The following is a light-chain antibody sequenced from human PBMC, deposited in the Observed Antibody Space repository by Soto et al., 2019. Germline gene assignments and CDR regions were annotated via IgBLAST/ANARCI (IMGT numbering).Light chain of an antibody. CDR2: GNS. J-gene: IGLJ2*01. CDR3: QSYDSSLVGV. CDR1: SSNIGAGYD. Sequence: QSVLTQPPSVSGAPGQRVTISCTGRSSNIGAGYDVHWYQQLPGTAPKLLIYGNSNRPSGVPDRFSGSKSGTSASLAITGLQAEDEADYYCQSYDSSLVGVFGGGTKLTVL. V-gene: IGLV1-40*01.